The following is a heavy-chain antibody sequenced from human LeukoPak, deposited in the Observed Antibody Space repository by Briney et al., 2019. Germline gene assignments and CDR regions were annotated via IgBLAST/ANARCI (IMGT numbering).Heavy chain of an antibody. V-gene: IGHV3-20*04. D-gene: IGHD5/OR15-5a*01. CDR2: INWNGGRT. J-gene: IGHJ4*02. CDR3: ARDFANSVYD. CDR1: GFTFDDYG. Sequence: GGSLRLSCAASGFTFDDYGMKWVRQAPGKWLEWVSDINWNGGRTAYADSVKGRFTISRDNAKNSLYLQMNSLRVEDTALYYCARDFANSVYDWGQGTLVTVSS.